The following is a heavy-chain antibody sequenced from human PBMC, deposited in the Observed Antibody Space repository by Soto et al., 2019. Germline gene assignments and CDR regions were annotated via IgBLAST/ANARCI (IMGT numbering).Heavy chain of an antibody. D-gene: IGHD3-10*01. CDR1: GGSFSGYY. V-gene: IGHV4-34*01. Sequence: SETLSLTCAVYGGSFSGYYWSWIRQPPGKGLEWIGEINHSGSTNYNPSLKSRVTISVDTSNNQFSLKLSSVTAADAAVYYCARGGYGSGSYPVYYYGMDVWGQGTTVTVSS. CDR2: INHSGST. J-gene: IGHJ6*02. CDR3: ARGGYGSGSYPVYYYGMDV.